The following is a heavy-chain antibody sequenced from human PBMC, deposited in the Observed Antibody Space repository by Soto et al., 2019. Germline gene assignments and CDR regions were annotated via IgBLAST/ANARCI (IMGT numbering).Heavy chain of an antibody. CDR2: IYSSENT. V-gene: IGHV4-39*01. D-gene: IGHD2-2*03. CDR1: GGSVSSNSYS. Sequence: QLQLQESGPGLVKPSETLSLTCTVSGGSVSSNSYSWGWIRQSPGKGLEWIGTIYSSENTYYNPSLVSRVTISVDTSMNEFSPRLSSVTAADTAVYYCARLNGYCVSTGCHGYYGMDVWGQGTTVTVSS. J-gene: IGHJ6*02. CDR3: ARLNGYCVSTGCHGYYGMDV.